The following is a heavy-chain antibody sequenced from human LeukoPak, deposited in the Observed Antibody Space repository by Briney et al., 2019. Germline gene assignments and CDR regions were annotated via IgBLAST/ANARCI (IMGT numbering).Heavy chain of an antibody. J-gene: IGHJ4*02. D-gene: IGHD3-9*01. CDR3: ARDPLQYHDPLTGSQPQYYFDF. CDR1: GYTLTELS. Sequence: GASVKVSCKVSGYTLTELSMHWVRQAPGKGLEWMGGFDPEDGETIYAQKFQGRVTITRDTSANTAYMQLSSLRSEDMAVYYCARDPLQYHDPLTGSQPQYYFDFWGQGTLVTVSS. V-gene: IGHV1-24*01. CDR2: FDPEDGET.